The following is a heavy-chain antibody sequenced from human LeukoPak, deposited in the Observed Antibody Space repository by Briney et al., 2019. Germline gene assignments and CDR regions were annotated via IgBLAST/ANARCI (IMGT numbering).Heavy chain of an antibody. Sequence: PSETLSLTCTVSGRSISSYYWSWIRQPPGKGLEWIGYIYYSGSTNYNPSLKSRVTISVDTSKNQFSLKLSSVTAADTAVYYCAVSRDGYRFDYWGQGTLVTVSS. CDR1: GRSISSYY. J-gene: IGHJ4*02. V-gene: IGHV4-59*01. D-gene: IGHD5-24*01. CDR3: AVSRDGYRFDY. CDR2: IYYSGST.